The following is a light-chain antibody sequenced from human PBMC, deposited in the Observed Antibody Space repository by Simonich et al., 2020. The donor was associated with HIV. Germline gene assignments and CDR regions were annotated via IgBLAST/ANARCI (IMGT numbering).Light chain of an antibody. CDR1: SSNIGAGYD. CDR3: QSYDSSLSAL. V-gene: IGLV1-40*01. J-gene: IGLJ2*01. CDR2: GNS. Sequence: SVLTQPPSVSGAKGQRVTISCTGSSSNIGAGYDVHWYQQLPGTAPKLLIYGNSNRPSGVPDRFSGSKSGTSASLAITGLQAEDEADYYCQSYDSSLSALFGGGTKLTVL.